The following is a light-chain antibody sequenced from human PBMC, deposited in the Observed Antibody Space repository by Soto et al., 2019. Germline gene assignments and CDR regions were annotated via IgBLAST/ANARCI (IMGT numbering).Light chain of an antibody. CDR2: WAS. CDR1: QSVLYSSNNNNY. Sequence: DIVMTQSPDSLAVSLGERATINCKSSQSVLYSSNNNNYLAWYQQKPGQPPKMLIYWASNRESGVPDRFSGSGSGTDFTLTISSLQAEDVAVYYCQQYYSTLWTFGQGTKVEIK. V-gene: IGKV4-1*01. J-gene: IGKJ1*01. CDR3: QQYYSTLWT.